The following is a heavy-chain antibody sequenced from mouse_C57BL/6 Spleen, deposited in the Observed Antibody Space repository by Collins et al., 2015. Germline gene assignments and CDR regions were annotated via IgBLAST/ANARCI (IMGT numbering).Heavy chain of an antibody. V-gene: IGHV3-8*01. CDR1: GYSITSDY. J-gene: IGHJ1*03. CDR2: ISYSGST. CDR3: ARSPYYYGSSYGWYFDV. D-gene: IGHD1-1*01. Sequence: EVQLQESGPGLAKPSQTLSLTCSVTGYSITSDYWNWIRKFPGNKLEYMGYISYSGSTYYNPSLKSRISITRDTSKNQYYLQLNSVTTEDTATYYCARSPYYYGSSYGWYFDVWGTGTTVTVSS.